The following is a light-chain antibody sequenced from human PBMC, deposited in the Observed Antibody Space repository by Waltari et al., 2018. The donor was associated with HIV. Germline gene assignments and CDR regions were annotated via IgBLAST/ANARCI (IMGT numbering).Light chain of an antibody. Sequence: QSALTQPRSVSGSPGQSVTIPCTGTSSDVGGYNYVSWYQQNPGKAPKFIIYDVTKRPSGVPVRFSGSKSGNTASLTISGLQAEDEADYYCCSYAGNYPVLFGGGTKLTVL. CDR1: SSDVGGYNY. CDR2: DVT. J-gene: IGLJ3*02. CDR3: CSYAGNYPVL. V-gene: IGLV2-11*01.